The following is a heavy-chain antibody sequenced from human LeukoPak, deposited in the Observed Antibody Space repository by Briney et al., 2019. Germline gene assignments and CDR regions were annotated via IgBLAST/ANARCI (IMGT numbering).Heavy chain of an antibody. D-gene: IGHD6-19*01. V-gene: IGHV1-46*01. CDR3: ARVVADSSGWETLDY. CDR2: INPTDGSR. CDR1: GYTFTSYY. J-gene: IGHJ4*02. Sequence: ASVKVSCKASGYTFTSYYMHWVRQAPGQGLEWMGIINPTDGSRNYARNFQGRVTMTRDTSTSTVYMELSSLRSEDTAVYYCARVVADSSGWETLDYWGQGTLVTVSS.